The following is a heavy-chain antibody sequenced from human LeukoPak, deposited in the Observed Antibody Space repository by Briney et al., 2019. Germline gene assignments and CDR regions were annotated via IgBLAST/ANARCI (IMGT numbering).Heavy chain of an antibody. CDR3: ARAGYYYDSSGYYYEGFDY. J-gene: IGHJ4*02. D-gene: IGHD3-22*01. CDR2: ISSSGSTI. Sequence: GGSLRLSCAASGFTFSSYEMNWVRQAPGKGLEWVSYISSSGSTIYYADSVKGRFTISRDNSKNTLYLQMNSLRAEDTAVYYCARAGYYYDSSGYYYEGFDYWGQGTLVTVSS. V-gene: IGHV3-48*03. CDR1: GFTFSSYE.